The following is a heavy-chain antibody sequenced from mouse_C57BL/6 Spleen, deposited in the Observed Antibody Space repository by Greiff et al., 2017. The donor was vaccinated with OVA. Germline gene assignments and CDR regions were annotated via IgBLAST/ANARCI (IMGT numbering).Heavy chain of an antibody. J-gene: IGHJ1*03. D-gene: IGHD2-4*01. CDR2: ISDGGSYT. CDR3: ARDRGITPWYFDV. V-gene: IGHV5-4*01. CDR1: GFTFSSYA. Sequence: EVKLVESGGGLVKPGGSLKLSCAASGFTFSSYAMSWVRQTPEKRLEWVATISDGGSYTYYPDNVKGRFTISRDNAKNNLYLQMSHLKSEDTAMYYCARDRGITPWYFDVWGTGTTVTVSS.